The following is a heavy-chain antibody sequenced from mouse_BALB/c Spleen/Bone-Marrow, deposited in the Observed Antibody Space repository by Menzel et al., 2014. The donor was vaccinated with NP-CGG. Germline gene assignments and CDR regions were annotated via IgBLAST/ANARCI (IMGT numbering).Heavy chain of an antibody. CDR2: IWASGST. CDR1: GFSLTSYG. V-gene: IGHV2-9*02. CDR3: ARAPLYYGSSIYAMDY. D-gene: IGHD1-1*01. Sequence: VNVVESGPGLVAPSQRLSITCTVSGFSLTSYGVHWVRQPPGKGLEWLGVIWASGSTNYNSALMSGLSISKDNSKSQVFLKMNSLQTDDTAMYYCARAPLYYGSSIYAMDYWGQGTSVTVSS. J-gene: IGHJ4*01.